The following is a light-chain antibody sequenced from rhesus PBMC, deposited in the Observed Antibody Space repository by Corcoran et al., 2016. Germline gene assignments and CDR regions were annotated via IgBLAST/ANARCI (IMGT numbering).Light chain of an antibody. CDR3: SSYARSSALL. Sequence: QAALTQSPYVSGSPGQSVTISCTGTSSDIGGYNRVSWYQQHPGKAPKLMIYEVTKRPSGVSDRFSGSKSGNTASLPISGLQAEAEADYYCSSYARSSALLFGGVTRLTVL. J-gene: IGLJ3*01. CDR1: SSDIGGYNR. CDR2: EVT. V-gene: IGLV2-13*02.